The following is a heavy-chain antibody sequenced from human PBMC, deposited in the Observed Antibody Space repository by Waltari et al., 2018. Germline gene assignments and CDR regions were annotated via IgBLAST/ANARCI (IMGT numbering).Heavy chain of an antibody. CDR1: GYSISSGYY. Sequence: QVQLQESGPGLVKPSETLFLTCAVSGYSISSGYYWGWIRQPPGKGLEWIGSIYHSGSTYYNPSLKSRVTISVDTSKNQFSLKLSSVTAADTTVYYCASLGISGRVDYWGQGTLVTVSS. CDR2: IYHSGST. CDR3: ASLGISGRVDY. D-gene: IGHD3-10*01. V-gene: IGHV4-38-2*01. J-gene: IGHJ4*02.